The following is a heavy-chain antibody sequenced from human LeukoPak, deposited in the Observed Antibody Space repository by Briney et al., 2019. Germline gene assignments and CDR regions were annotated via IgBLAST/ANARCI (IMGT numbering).Heavy chain of an antibody. CDR3: TKRIDGAGSYYIYF. Sequence: GGSLRLSCAASGFTFRNYVMNWVRQAPGKGLEWVSAIGGTDGTTFYAAFVKGRFTISRDNSRNTLYLQMNSLRAEDTAVYYCTKRIDGAGSYYIYFWGQGTVVTGSS. J-gene: IGHJ1*01. V-gene: IGHV3-23*01. D-gene: IGHD3-10*01. CDR1: GFTFRNYV. CDR2: IGGTDGTT.